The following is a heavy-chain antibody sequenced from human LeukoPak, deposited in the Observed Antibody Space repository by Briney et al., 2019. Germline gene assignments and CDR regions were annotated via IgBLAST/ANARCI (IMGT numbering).Heavy chain of an antibody. J-gene: IGHJ4*02. CDR1: GYSISSGYY. CDR2: IYRSGST. V-gene: IGHV4-38-2*01. Sequence: PPETLSLTCAVSGYSISSGYYWGWIRQPPGKGLAWIGTIYRSGSTYYKPSLKSRVTISVDTSKNQFSLKLSSVTAADTAVYYCARHYGDYTKGFNYWGQGTLVTVSS. CDR3: ARHYGDYTKGFNY. D-gene: IGHD4-17*01.